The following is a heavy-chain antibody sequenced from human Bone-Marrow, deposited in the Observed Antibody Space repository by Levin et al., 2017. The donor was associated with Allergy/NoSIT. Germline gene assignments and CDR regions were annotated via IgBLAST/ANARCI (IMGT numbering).Heavy chain of an antibody. Sequence: GGSLRLSCAASGFTFSSYAMHWVRQAPGKGLEWVAVISYDGSNKYYADSVKGRFTISRDNSKNTLYLQMNSLRAEDTAVYYCASDGYCSSTSCYGAFDIWGQGTMVTVSS. J-gene: IGHJ3*02. V-gene: IGHV3-30-3*01. CDR2: ISYDGSNK. CDR1: GFTFSSYA. D-gene: IGHD2-2*03. CDR3: ASDGYCSSTSCYGAFDI.